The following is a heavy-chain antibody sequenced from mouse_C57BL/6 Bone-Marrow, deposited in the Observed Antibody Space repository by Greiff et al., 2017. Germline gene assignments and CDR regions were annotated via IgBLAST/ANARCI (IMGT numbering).Heavy chain of an antibody. CDR3: TRWLLPFAY. Sequence: VQLQQSGAELVRPGASVKLSCTASGFNIKDAYMHWVKQRPEQGLEWIGWIDPENGDTEYASKFQGKATITADTSSNTAYLQLSSLTSEDTAVYYCTRWLLPFAYWGQGTLVTVSA. V-gene: IGHV14-4*01. J-gene: IGHJ3*01. D-gene: IGHD2-3*01. CDR2: IDPENGDT. CDR1: GFNIKDAY.